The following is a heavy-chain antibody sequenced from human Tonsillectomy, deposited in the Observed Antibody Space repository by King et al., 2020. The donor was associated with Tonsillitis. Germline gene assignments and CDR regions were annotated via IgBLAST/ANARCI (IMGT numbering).Heavy chain of an antibody. J-gene: IGHJ4*02. V-gene: IGHV4-61*01. Sequence: VQLQESGPGLVKPSETLSLTCTVSGGSVSSGSYYWSWIRQPPGKGLEWIGYIYYSGSTNYNPSLKSRVTISVDTSKNQFSLKLSSVTAADTAVYYCARARGYCSSTSCYFFLDYWGQGTLVTVSS. CDR3: ARARGYCSSTSCYFFLDY. D-gene: IGHD2-2*01. CDR1: GGSVSSGSYY. CDR2: IYYSGST.